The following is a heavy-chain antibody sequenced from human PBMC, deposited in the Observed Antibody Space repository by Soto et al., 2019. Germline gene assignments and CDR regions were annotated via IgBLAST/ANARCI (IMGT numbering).Heavy chain of an antibody. CDR1: GYTFSTND. J-gene: IGHJ4*02. Sequence: ASVKVSCKASGYTFSTNDFAWVRQATGQGLEWMGWMNPNNGNAGFAQQFRGRVTMTRNTSITTAYMELSSLRTDDTAVYYCARRKERSGPYYLDLSGQGNLVTVSS. CDR3: ARRKERSGPYYLDL. V-gene: IGHV1-8*01. D-gene: IGHD6-25*01. CDR2: MNPNNGNA.